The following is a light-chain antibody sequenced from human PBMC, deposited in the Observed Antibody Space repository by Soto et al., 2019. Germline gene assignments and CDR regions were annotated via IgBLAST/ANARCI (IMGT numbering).Light chain of an antibody. CDR1: QSVSSD. CDR3: HQYHNFPRT. V-gene: IGKV3-15*01. CDR2: GAS. Sequence: EIVMTQSPATLSVSPGERATLSCRASQSVSSDLAWYQQKPGQAPRLLIYGASTRATDIPARFSGSGSGTEFTLTISSLQSEDFATYYCHQYHNFPRTFGQGTKVEI. J-gene: IGKJ1*01.